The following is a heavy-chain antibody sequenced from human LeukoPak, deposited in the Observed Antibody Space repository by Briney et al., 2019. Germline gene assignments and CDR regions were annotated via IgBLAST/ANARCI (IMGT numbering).Heavy chain of an antibody. CDR3: VVGGSPGY. J-gene: IGHJ4*02. V-gene: IGHV3-74*01. Sequence: GGSLRLSCAASGLAFSAYKMHWVRHAPRKGLVWVSRISTDGYTTDYADFVQGRFTASRDNTKSTWSLEMNSLRAEDTAVYYCVVGGSPGYWGQGTLVTVSS. CDR2: ISTDGYTT. D-gene: IGHD2-15*01. CDR1: GLAFSAYK.